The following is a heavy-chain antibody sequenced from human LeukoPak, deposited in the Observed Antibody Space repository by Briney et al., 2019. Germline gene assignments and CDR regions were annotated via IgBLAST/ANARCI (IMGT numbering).Heavy chain of an antibody. V-gene: IGHV1-8*01. D-gene: IGHD6-13*01. J-gene: IGHJ1*01. CDR1: GYTFTSYD. Sequence: ASVKVSCKASGYTFTSYDINWVRQATGQGLEWMGWMNPNSGNTGYAQKFQGRVTMTRNTSISTAYMELSSLRSEGTAVYYCARAKIAAAGMKVWVRGEYFQHWGQGTLGTVSS. CDR2: MNPNSGNT. CDR3: ARAKIAAAGMKVWVRGEYFQH.